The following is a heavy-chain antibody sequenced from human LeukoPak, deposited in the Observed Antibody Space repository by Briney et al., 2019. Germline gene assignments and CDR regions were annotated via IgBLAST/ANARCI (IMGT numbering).Heavy chain of an antibody. V-gene: IGHV4-59*01. CDR2: IYYSGST. D-gene: IGHD5-24*01. CDR3: ARGGRWLPFDY. CDR1: GDPISDYC. J-gene: IGHJ4*02. Sequence: SETLSLACTVSGDPISDYCWSWIRQPPGKGLEWIGYIYYSGSTNYNPSLKSRVTISLDTSKNQFSLRLTSVTAADTAVYYCARGGRWLPFDYWGQGTLVTVSS.